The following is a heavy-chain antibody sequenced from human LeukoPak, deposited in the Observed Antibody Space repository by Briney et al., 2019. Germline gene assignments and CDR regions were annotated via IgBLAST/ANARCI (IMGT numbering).Heavy chain of an antibody. CDR3: AKDSSHSASSYNNWFDH. D-gene: IGHD3-10*01. CDR1: GFTFNDYA. J-gene: IGHJ5*02. V-gene: IGHV3-9*01. CDR2: ISWDGDNI. Sequence: PGGSLRLSCAASGFTFNDYAMHWVRQAPGKGLQWVSGISWDGDNIVYAGSVKGRFTVSRDNAKNSLYLEMNSLRAEDTALYYCAKDSSHSASSYNNWFDHWGQGTFVTVSS.